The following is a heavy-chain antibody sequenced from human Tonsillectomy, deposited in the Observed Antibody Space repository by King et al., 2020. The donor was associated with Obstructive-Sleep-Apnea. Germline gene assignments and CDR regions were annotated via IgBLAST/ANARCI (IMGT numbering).Heavy chain of an antibody. J-gene: IGHJ5*02. V-gene: IGHV1-69*10. CDR3: ETVFRRGKCSGGICYSNWFDP. D-gene: IGHD2-15*01. CDR2: IIPILAVA. CDR1: GDTLPNYV. Sequence: QLVQSGPEVKEPGSSVKVSCKASGDTLPNYVITWVRQAPGQGLEWMGGIIPILAVANYAQKFQDRVTITADKSTTTAYMELISLRSDDTAVYYCETVFRRGKCSGGICYSNWFDPWGQGTLVTVSS.